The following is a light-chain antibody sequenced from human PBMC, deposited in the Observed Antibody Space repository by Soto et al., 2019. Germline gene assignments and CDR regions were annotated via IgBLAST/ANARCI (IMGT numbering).Light chain of an antibody. Sequence: ERVMTQSPATLSVSPGERATLSSRASQSVSSDLAWYQHKPGQAPRLLIYGISKRATDIPDRFSGSGSGTEFTLTISSLQPEDFAAYYCQQHGQWPITFGQGTRLEIK. CDR2: GIS. V-gene: IGKV3D-15*01. CDR1: QSVSSD. CDR3: QQHGQWPIT. J-gene: IGKJ5*01.